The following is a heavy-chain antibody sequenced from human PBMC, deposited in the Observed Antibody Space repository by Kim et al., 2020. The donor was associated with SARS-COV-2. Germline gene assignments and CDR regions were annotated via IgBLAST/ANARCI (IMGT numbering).Heavy chain of an antibody. J-gene: IGHJ5*02. CDR1: GYTFTSYA. D-gene: IGHD5-18*01. CDR3: ARDLMTRYTSNWFDP. CDR2: INAGNGNT. V-gene: IGHV1-3*01. Sequence: ASVKVSCKASGYTFTSYAMHWVLQAPGQRLEWMGWINAGNGNTKYSQKFQGRVTITRDTSASTAYMELSSLRSEDTAVYYCARDLMTRYTSNWFDPWGQGTLVTVSS.